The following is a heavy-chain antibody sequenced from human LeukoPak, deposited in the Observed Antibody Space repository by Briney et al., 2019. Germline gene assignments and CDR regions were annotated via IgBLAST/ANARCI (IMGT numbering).Heavy chain of an antibody. CDR2: INPNSGGT. D-gene: IGHD3-10*01. V-gene: IGHV1-2*04. Sequence: ASVKVSCKASGYTFTGYYMHWVRQAPGQGLEWMGWINPNSGGTNYAQKFQGWVTMTRDTSISTAYMELSSLRSEDTAVYYCARDFRGSGNAEYWGQGTLVTVSS. CDR3: ARDFRGSGNAEY. CDR1: GYTFTGYY. J-gene: IGHJ4*02.